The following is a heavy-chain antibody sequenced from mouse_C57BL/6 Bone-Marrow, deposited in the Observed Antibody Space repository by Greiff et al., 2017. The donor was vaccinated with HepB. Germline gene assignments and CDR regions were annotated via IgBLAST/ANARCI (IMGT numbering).Heavy chain of an antibody. V-gene: IGHV14-3*01. Sequence: EVQLQQSVAELVRPGASVKLSCTASGFNIKNTYMHWVKQRPEKGLEWIGRIDPANGNTKYAPKFQGKATITADTSSNTAYLQLSSLTSEDTAIYYCARTYYYGSSGYAMDYWGQGTSVTVSS. CDR3: ARTYYYGSSGYAMDY. D-gene: IGHD1-1*01. CDR2: IDPANGNT. CDR1: GFNIKNTY. J-gene: IGHJ4*01.